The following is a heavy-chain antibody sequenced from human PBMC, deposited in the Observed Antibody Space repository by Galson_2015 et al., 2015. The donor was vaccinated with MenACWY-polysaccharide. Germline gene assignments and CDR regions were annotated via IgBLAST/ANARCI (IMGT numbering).Heavy chain of an antibody. J-gene: IGHJ4*02. Sequence: SLRLSCAGSEFTFSGYGMTWVRQAPGKGLEWVAAISSSGGGTYYTHSVKDRFTISRDNSKNTLSLQMNSLRVEDTAVYYCVKGGSSMYFDSWGQGTLVTVSS. D-gene: IGHD6-13*01. CDR3: VKGGSSMYFDS. CDR2: ISSSGGGT. CDR1: EFTFSGYG. V-gene: IGHV3-23*01.